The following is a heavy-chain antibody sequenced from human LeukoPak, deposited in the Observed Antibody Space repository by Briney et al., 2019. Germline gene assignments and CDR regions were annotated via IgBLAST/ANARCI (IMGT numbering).Heavy chain of an antibody. D-gene: IGHD1-14*01. CDR1: GLTFSNYA. CDR3: ARGWWTGGSEPDPYDY. CDR2: ISCSAAGT. J-gene: IGHJ4*02. Sequence: GGSLRLSCAASGLTFSNYAMGTVRQAPGKGLDWVPVISCSAAGTRYAGSVKGRFTNSRDNSKNALFLQMNDLRAEDTAVYYCARGWWTGGSEPDPYDYGGEGTLVTVSS. V-gene: IGHV3-23*01.